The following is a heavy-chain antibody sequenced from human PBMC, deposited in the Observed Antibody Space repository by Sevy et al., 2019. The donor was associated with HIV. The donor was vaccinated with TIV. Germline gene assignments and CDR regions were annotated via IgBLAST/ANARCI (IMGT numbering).Heavy chain of an antibody. V-gene: IGHV1-2*02. J-gene: IGHJ5*02. Sequence: ASVKVSCKASGYTFTGYYMHWVRQAPGQGLEWMGWINPNSGGTNYAQKFQGRVTMTRDTSISKAYMELSRLRSDDTAVYYCARYCSSTSCYENWFDPWGQGTLVTVSS. CDR3: ARYCSSTSCYENWFDP. D-gene: IGHD2-2*01. CDR1: GYTFTGYY. CDR2: INPNSGGT.